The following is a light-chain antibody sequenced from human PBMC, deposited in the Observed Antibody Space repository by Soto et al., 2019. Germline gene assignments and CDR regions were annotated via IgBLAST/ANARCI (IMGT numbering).Light chain of an antibody. J-gene: IGKJ2*01. CDR2: AAS. Sequence: EIVMTQSPATLSVSPGERVTLSCRASQSVRSDLAWYQQKPGQAPRVLIYAASTRATGIPARFSGSGSGTEFTLAISSLQSEDFAVYYCQQYVNWPPTFTFGQGTKLEIK. CDR1: QSVRSD. V-gene: IGKV3D-15*01. CDR3: QQYVNWPPTFT.